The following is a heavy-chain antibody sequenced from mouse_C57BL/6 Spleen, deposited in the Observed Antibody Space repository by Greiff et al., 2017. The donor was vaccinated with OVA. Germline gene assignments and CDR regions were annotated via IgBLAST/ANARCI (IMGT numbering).Heavy chain of an antibody. J-gene: IGHJ1*03. CDR1: GFNIKDDY. Sequence: VQLKESGAELVRPGASVKLSCTASGFNIKDDYMHWVKQRPEQGLEWIGWIDPENGDTEYASKFQGKATITADTSSNTAYLQLSSLTSEDTAVYYCTTQYFDVWGTGTTVTVSS. CDR3: TTQYFDV. V-gene: IGHV14-4*01. CDR2: IDPENGDT.